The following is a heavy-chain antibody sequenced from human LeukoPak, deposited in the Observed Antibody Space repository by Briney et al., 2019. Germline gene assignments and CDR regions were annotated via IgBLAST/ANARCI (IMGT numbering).Heavy chain of an antibody. D-gene: IGHD1-26*01. Sequence: SETLSLTCTVSGGSSSSYYWSWIRQPAGKGLVWIGHIYTSGSTNYNPSLKSRVTMSVDTSKNQFSLKLNSVTAADTAVYYCARHYSGSYSLDSWGQGTLVTVSS. J-gene: IGHJ4*02. CDR2: IYTSGST. CDR1: GGSSSSYY. V-gene: IGHV4-4*07. CDR3: ARHYSGSYSLDS.